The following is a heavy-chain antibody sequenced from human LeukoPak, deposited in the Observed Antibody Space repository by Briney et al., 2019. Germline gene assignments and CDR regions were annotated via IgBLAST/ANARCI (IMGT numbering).Heavy chain of an antibody. Sequence: SETLSLTCTVSSGSISSGSYYWSWIRQPAGKGLEWIGRIYTSGSTNYNPSLKSRVTISVDTSKNQFSLKLSSVTAADTAVYYCARGGSEWLLLDAFDIWGQGTMVTVSS. V-gene: IGHV4-61*02. CDR3: ARGGSEWLLLDAFDI. CDR1: SGSISSGSYY. D-gene: IGHD3-3*01. J-gene: IGHJ3*02. CDR2: IYTSGST.